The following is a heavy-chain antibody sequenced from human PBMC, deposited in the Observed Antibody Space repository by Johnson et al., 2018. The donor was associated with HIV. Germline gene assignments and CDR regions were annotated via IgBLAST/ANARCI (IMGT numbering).Heavy chain of an antibody. CDR3: ARSGPNWAFDF. J-gene: IGHJ3*01. V-gene: IGHV3-74*02. D-gene: IGHD1-1*01. Sequence: EVQLVESGGGLVQPGGSLILSCAASGFTFSSYWMHWVRQAPGKGLVWVSRISSDGSSTYYADSVKGRFPISSDNAKNTMFVQMNSLRAEDTAVYYCARSGPNWAFDFWGQGTMVTVSS. CDR2: ISSDGSST. CDR1: GFTFSSYW.